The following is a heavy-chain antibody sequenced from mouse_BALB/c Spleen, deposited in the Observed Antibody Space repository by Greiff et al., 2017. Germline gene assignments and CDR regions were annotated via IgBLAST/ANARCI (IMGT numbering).Heavy chain of an antibody. J-gene: IGHJ4*01. CDR1: GFNIKDTY. CDR2: IDPANGNT. CDR3: ARFDDSCAMDY. V-gene: IGHV14-3*02. D-gene: IGHD2-12*01. Sequence: VQLQQSGAELVKPGASVKLSCTASGFNIKDTYMHWVKQRPEQGLEWIGRIDPANGNTKYDPKFQGKATITADTSSNTAYLQLSSLTSEDTAVYYCARFDDSCAMDYWGQGTSVTVSS.